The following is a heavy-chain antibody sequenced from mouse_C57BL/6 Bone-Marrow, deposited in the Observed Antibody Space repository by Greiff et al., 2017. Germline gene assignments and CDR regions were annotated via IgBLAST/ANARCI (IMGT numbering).Heavy chain of an antibody. CDR1: GYSFTSYY. D-gene: IGHD2-3*01. CDR2: IYPGSGNT. CDR3: ARLMVTSDY. Sequence: VKLVESGPELVKPGASVKISCKASGYSFTSYYIHWVKPRPGQGLAWIGWIYPGSGNTKYNEKFKGKATLTADTSSSTAYLQLSSLTSEDAAVYYCARLMVTSDYWGQGTTLTVSS. J-gene: IGHJ2*01. V-gene: IGHV1-66*01.